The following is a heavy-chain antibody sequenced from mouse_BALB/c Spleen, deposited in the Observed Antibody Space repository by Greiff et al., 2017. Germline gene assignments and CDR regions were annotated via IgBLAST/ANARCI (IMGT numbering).Heavy chain of an antibody. CDR1: GDSITSGY. V-gene: IGHV3-8*02. Sequence: EVKLQESGPSLVKPSQTLSLTCSVTGDSITSGYWNWIRKFPGNKLEYMGYISYSGSTYYNPSLKSRISITRDTSKNQYYLQLNSVTTEDTATYYCARSHYYGSSYFDYWGQGTTLTVSS. CDR3: ARSHYYGSSYFDY. CDR2: ISYSGST. J-gene: IGHJ2*01. D-gene: IGHD1-1*01.